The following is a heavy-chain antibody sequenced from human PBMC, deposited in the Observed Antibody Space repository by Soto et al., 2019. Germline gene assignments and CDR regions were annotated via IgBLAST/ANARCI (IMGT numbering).Heavy chain of an antibody. CDR3: ETDKSSSPFDY. CDR1: GFSLSNYG. D-gene: IGHD2-2*01. CDR2: IWHDGSIK. J-gene: IGHJ4*02. Sequence: GGSLRLSCAASGFSLSNYGMHWVLQAPGKGLEWVAVIWHDGSIKKYADYVKGRFTISRDNYKNTLYMQMKSLRAEETAMYYCETDKSSSPFDYWGPGTLVTVSS. V-gene: IGHV3-33*01.